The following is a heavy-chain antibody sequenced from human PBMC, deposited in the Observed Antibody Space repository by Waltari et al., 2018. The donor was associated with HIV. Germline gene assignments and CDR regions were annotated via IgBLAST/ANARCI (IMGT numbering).Heavy chain of an antibody. D-gene: IGHD3-10*01. Sequence: EVQLVESGGGLVQPGRSLRLSCAASGFTFDDYAMHWVRQAPGKGLEWVSGISWNSGSIGYADSVKGRFTISRDNAKNSLYLQMNSLRAEDTALYYCAKDRGRDNYYGMDVWGQGTTVTVSS. CDR1: GFTFDDYA. V-gene: IGHV3-9*01. CDR3: AKDRGRDNYYGMDV. CDR2: ISWNSGSI. J-gene: IGHJ6*02.